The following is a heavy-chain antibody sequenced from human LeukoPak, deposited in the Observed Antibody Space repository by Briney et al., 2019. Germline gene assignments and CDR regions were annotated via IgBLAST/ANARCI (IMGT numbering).Heavy chain of an antibody. D-gene: IGHD6-19*01. Sequence: PGGSLRLSCAASGFTFSTYSMNWVRQAPGKGLERVSSISSSSSYIYYADSVKGRFTISRDNAKNSLYLQMNSLRAEDTAVYYCARDRAKRGIAVAGTSFDYWGQGTLVTVSS. CDR2: ISSSSSYI. J-gene: IGHJ4*02. CDR3: ARDRAKRGIAVAGTSFDY. CDR1: GFTFSTYS. V-gene: IGHV3-21*01.